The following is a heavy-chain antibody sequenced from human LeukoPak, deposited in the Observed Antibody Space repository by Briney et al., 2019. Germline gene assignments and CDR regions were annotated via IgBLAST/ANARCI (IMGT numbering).Heavy chain of an antibody. V-gene: IGHV4-59*08. CDR3: ARTNDYDSSGYYSWDYYSYMDV. Sequence: SETLSLTCTVSGGSISSYYWSWIRQPPGKGLEWIGYIYYSGSTYYNPSLRSRVTISVDTSKNQFSLKLSSVTAADTAVYYCARTNDYDSSGYYSWDYYSYMDVWGKGTTVTVSS. CDR1: GGSISSYY. CDR2: IYYSGST. D-gene: IGHD3-22*01. J-gene: IGHJ6*03.